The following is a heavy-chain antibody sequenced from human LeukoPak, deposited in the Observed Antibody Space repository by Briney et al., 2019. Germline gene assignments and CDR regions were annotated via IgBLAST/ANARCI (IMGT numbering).Heavy chain of an antibody. Sequence: GGSLRLSCAASGFTFSSYAMSWVRQAPGKGLEWVSAISGSGGSTYYADSVKGRFTISRDNSENTLYLQMNSLRAEDTAVYYCAKNGHRVSMAGPLWGQGTLVTVSS. J-gene: IGHJ4*02. V-gene: IGHV3-23*01. CDR2: ISGSGGST. CDR3: AKNGHRVSMAGPL. CDR1: GFTFSSYA. D-gene: IGHD2/OR15-2a*01.